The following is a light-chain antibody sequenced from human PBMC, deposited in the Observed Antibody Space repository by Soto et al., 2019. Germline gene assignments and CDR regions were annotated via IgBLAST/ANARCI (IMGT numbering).Light chain of an antibody. CDR2: GAS. Sequence: EIVMTQSPATLSLSPVERATLSCMASQSVNSNLAWYQQKLGQAPRVLIYGASTRATGIPARFSGSGSGTEFTLTINSLQSEDFAVYYCQQYNNWPRKFGQGTKVDIK. CDR3: QQYNNWPRK. CDR1: QSVNSN. V-gene: IGKV3-15*01. J-gene: IGKJ1*01.